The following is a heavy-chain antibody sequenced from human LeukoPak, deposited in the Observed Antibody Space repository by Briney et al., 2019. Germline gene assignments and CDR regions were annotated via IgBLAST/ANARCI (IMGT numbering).Heavy chain of an antibody. Sequence: GGSLRLSCAASGFTFSSYGMSWVRQAPGKGLEWVSTISGSGGSTYYADSVKGRFTISRDNSKNRLYLQMNSLRAEDTAVYYCAKEGGGSSGWYLDFYYYGMDVWGKGTTATVSS. CDR1: GFTFSSYG. J-gene: IGHJ6*04. V-gene: IGHV3-23*01. CDR2: ISGSGGST. D-gene: IGHD6-19*01. CDR3: AKEGGGSSGWYLDFYYYGMDV.